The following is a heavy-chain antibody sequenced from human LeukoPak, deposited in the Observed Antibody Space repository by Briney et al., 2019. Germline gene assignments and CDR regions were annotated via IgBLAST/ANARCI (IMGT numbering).Heavy chain of an antibody. Sequence: PGGSLRLSCAASGFTFSSYAMSWVRQAPGKGLEWVSSISSSSSYIYYADSVKGRFTISRDNAKNSLYLQMNSLRAEDTAVYYCARDPTQAAYYYDSDYWGQGTLVTVSS. CDR2: ISSSSSYI. CDR1: GFTFSSYA. D-gene: IGHD3-22*01. V-gene: IGHV3-21*01. CDR3: ARDPTQAAYYYDSDY. J-gene: IGHJ4*02.